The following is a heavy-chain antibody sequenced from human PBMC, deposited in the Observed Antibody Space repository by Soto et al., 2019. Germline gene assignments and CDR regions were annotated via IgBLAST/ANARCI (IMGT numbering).Heavy chain of an antibody. D-gene: IGHD5-12*01. CDR3: ARVSPRRDGYRVGCDY. CDR2: ISAYNGNT. J-gene: IGHJ4*02. CDR1: GYTFTSYG. V-gene: IGHV1-18*01. Sequence: QVQLVQSGAEVKKPGASVKVSCKASGYTFTSYGISWVRQAPGQGLEWMGWISAYNGNTNYAQKLQGRVTMTTDTTPSTGDMERRTLRTADTAVYYCARVSPRRDGYRVGCDYWGQGTLVTVAS.